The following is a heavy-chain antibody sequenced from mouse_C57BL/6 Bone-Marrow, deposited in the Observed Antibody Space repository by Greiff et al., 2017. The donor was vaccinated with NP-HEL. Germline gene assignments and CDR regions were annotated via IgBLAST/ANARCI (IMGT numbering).Heavy chain of an antibody. D-gene: IGHD1-1*01. CDR3: ARRFYYGSSYRYFDV. Sequence: QVQLQQSGAELARPGASVKLSCKASGYTFTSYGISWVKQRTGQGLEWIGEIYPRSGNTYYNEKFKGKATLTADKSSSTAYMELRSLTSEDSAVYFGARRFYYGSSYRYFDVWGTGTTVTVSS. J-gene: IGHJ1*03. CDR1: GYTFTSYG. CDR2: IYPRSGNT. V-gene: IGHV1-81*01.